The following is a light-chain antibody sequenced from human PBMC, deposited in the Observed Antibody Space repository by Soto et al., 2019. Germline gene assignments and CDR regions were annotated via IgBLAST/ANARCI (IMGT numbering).Light chain of an antibody. J-gene: IGKJ5*01. CDR3: QQYDDLPIT. V-gene: IGKV1-33*01. CDR2: DAS. CDR1: QDISHY. Sequence: DLPMTPSPSSLSASGGETVTITFPASQDISHYLNWYQQKPGKALKLLIYDASNLHPGVPSRFRGSGSGTEFSFNITSLQPEDVATYYCQQYDDLPITFGQGTRLEIK.